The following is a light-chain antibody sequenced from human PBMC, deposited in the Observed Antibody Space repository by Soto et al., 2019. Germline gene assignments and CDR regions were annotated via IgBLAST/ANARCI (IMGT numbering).Light chain of an antibody. CDR1: SSDVGGYNY. CDR2: EVS. V-gene: IGLV2-14*01. CDR3: SSKTSSGTLYV. Sequence: QSALTQPPSASGSPGQSVTISCTGTSSDVGGYNYVSWYQQHPGKAPRLIIFEVSYRPSGVSNRFSGSKSGNTASLTVSGLQAEDEADYYCSSKTSSGTLYVFGTGTKLTVL. J-gene: IGLJ1*01.